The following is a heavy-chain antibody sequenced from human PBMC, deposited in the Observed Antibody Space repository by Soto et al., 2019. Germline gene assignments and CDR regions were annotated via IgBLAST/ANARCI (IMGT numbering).Heavy chain of an antibody. CDR3: FKPPGYSIDSNAYYPA. V-gene: IGHV3-64D*06. CDR1: GFTFSSYS. Sequence: PGGSLRLSCSASGFTFSSYSIHWVRQAPGKGLEYVSSIGTNGGSTFYADSEKGRFTISRDNSKNTLYLQMNSLRDEDTAEYYCFKPPGYSIDSNAYYPAWGQRSQVTV. CDR2: IGTNGGST. J-gene: IGHJ5*02. D-gene: IGHD2-21*01.